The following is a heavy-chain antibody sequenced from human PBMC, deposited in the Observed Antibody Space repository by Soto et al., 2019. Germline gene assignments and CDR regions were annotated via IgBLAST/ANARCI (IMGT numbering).Heavy chain of an antibody. D-gene: IGHD3-3*01. Sequence: SVKVSCKGSGGTFNRYTITWVRQAPGQGLEWMGRIIPMFGIASYAQNFQGRVTITADKSTSTAYMELSSLRSEDTAVYYCARDQGITTFGVYSMYYYGMDVWGQGTTVTVSS. V-gene: IGHV1-69*04. CDR3: ARDQGITTFGVYSMYYYGMDV. CDR1: GGTFNRYT. CDR2: IIPMFGIA. J-gene: IGHJ6*02.